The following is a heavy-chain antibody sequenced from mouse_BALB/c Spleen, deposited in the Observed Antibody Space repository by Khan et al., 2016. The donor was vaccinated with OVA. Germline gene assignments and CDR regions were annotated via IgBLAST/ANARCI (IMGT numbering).Heavy chain of an antibody. Sequence: QVQLQQSGAELVKAEASVKMSCKASGYTFTSYWMHWVKQRLGQGLEWFAETNPTNGRTYYNEKFKSKATLTVDKSSSTAYMLLSGPTFEDSAVYYCARIKKIVATYFDYWGQGTTVTVSS. D-gene: IGHD1-1*01. CDR1: GYTFTSYW. V-gene: IGHV1S81*02. CDR2: TNPTNGRT. J-gene: IGHJ2*01. CDR3: ARIKKIVATYFDY.